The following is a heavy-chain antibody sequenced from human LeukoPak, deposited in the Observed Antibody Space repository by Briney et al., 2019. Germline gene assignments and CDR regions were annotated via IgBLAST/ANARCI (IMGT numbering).Heavy chain of an antibody. CDR2: IYWDDDK. D-gene: IGHD3-16*01. V-gene: IGHV2-5*02. CDR3: VYGWGRNGDGGFDN. J-gene: IGHJ4*02. CDR1: GFSLSTSGVG. Sequence: SGPTLVNPTQTLTLTCTFSGFSLSTSGVGGGWIRQPPGKALEWLALIYWDDDKRYSPSLKSRLTITKDTSKNQVALTMTNMDPVDTATYYCVYGWGRNGDGGFDNWGQGTLVTVSS.